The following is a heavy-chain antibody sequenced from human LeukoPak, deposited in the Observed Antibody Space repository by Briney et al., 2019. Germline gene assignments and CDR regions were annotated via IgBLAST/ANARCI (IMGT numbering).Heavy chain of an antibody. CDR2: ITDDENEN. V-gene: IGHV3-7*03. Sequence: GGSLRLSCAVSGFTFNNYWLSWVRQAPGRGLEEVAHITDDENENHYVASVKGRFTISRDNAKNSLYLQMNSLSAADTAMYYCGRGQAVAYWGQGTLVTVSS. CDR3: GRGQAVAY. J-gene: IGHJ4*02. D-gene: IGHD6-13*01. CDR1: GFTFNNYW.